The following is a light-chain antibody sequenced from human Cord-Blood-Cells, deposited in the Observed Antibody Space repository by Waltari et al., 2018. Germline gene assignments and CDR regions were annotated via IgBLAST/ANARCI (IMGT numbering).Light chain of an antibody. CDR2: GAS. Sequence: EIVLTQSPGTLSLSPGESATLSGRASQSVSSSYLAWYQQKPGQAPRLLIYGASSRATGIPDRFSGSGSGTDFTLTISRLEPEDFAVYYCQQYGSSPPYTFGQGTKLEIK. CDR1: QSVSSSY. V-gene: IGKV3-20*01. J-gene: IGKJ2*01. CDR3: QQYGSSPPYT.